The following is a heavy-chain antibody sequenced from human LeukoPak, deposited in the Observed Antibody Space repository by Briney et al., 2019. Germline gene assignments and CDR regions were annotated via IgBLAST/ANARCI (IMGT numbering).Heavy chain of an antibody. V-gene: IGHV1-46*01. CDR1: GYTFTSYY. Sequence: ASVKVSCKASGYTFTSYYMHWVRQAPGQGLEWMGIINPSGGITTYAQKFQDRVTMTRDTSTSTVYMELSSLRSEDTAVYYCAGDSDSRLGELSLYLLNYWGQGTLVTVSS. CDR3: AGDSDSRLGELSLYLLNY. CDR2: INPSGGIT. D-gene: IGHD3-16*02. J-gene: IGHJ4*02.